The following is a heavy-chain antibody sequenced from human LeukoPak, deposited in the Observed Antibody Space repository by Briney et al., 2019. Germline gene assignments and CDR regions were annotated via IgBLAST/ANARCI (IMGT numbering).Heavy chain of an antibody. CDR1: GFTFSHYG. J-gene: IGHJ4*02. CDR3: ARGGNYDFWSGYRYYFDY. Sequence: GGSLRLSCAASGFTFSHYGMHWVRQIPGKGLEWVAFIQYDAINEYYADSVKGRFTISRDNAKNSLYLQMNSLRAEDTAVYYCARGGNYDFWSGYRYYFDYWGQGTLVTVSS. V-gene: IGHV3-30*02. D-gene: IGHD3-3*01. CDR2: IQYDAINE.